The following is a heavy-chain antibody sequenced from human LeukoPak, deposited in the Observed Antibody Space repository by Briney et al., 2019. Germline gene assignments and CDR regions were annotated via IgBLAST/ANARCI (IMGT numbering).Heavy chain of an antibody. CDR1: GFTVNSNY. Sequence: GGSLRLSCAASGFTVNSNYMNWVRQAPGKGLEWVSVLYSDGRTYYADSVKGRFTISRGTSKNTLYLQVNSLRAEDTAVYYCARGGGYYPIDYWGQGTLVTVSS. J-gene: IGHJ4*02. V-gene: IGHV3-53*01. CDR3: ARGGGYYPIDY. D-gene: IGHD2-15*01. CDR2: LYSDGRT.